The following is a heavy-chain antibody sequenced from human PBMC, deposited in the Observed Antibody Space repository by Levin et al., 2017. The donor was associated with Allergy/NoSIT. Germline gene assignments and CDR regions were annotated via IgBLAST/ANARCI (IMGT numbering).Heavy chain of an antibody. CDR1: GFTFSSYW. D-gene: IGHD1-26*01. V-gene: IGHV3-7*01. J-gene: IGHJ6*02. CDR2: IKQDGSEK. Sequence: PGGSLRLSCAASGFTFSSYWMSWVRQAPGKGLEWVANIKQDGSEKYYVDSVKGRFTISRDNAKNSLYLQMNSLRAEDTAVYYCARDLPDSGGYWDYYYGMDVWGQGTTVTVSS. CDR3: ARDLPDSGGYWDYYYGMDV.